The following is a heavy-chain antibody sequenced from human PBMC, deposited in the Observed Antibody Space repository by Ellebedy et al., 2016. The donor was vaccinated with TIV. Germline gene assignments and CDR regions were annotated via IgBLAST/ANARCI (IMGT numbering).Heavy chain of an antibody. CDR1: GFTFSSYW. CDR2: IKQDGSEK. J-gene: IGHJ4*02. D-gene: IGHD3-22*01. V-gene: IGHV3-7*01. CDR3: ARASSPYYYDSSGRSASDY. Sequence: GESLKISCAASGFTFSSYWMSWVRQAPGKGLEWVANIKQDGSEKYYVDSVKGRFTISRDNAKNSLYLQMNSLRAEDTAVYYCARASSPYYYDSSGRSASDYWGQGTLVTVSS.